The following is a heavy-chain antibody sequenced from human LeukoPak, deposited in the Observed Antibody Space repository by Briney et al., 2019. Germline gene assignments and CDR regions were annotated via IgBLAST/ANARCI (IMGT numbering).Heavy chain of an antibody. J-gene: IGHJ4*02. D-gene: IGHD6-13*01. CDR2: IWYDGSNK. CDR1: GFTFSSYG. Sequence: GGSLRLSCAASGFTFSSYGMHWVRQAPGKGLEWVAVIWYDGSNKYYADSVKGRFTISRDNSKNTLYLQMNSLRAEDTAVYYCAKARAGDITAAFNYWGQGTLVTVSS. V-gene: IGHV3-33*06. CDR3: AKARAGDITAAFNY.